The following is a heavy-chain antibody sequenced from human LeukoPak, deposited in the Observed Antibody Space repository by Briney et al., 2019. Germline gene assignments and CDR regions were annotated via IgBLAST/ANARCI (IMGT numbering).Heavy chain of an antibody. CDR3: ARAENGMDV. CDR1: GFTFSSYG. J-gene: IGHJ6*02. V-gene: IGHV3-33*01. CDR2: IWYDGSNK. Sequence: AGGSLRLSCAASGFTFSSYGMHWVRQAPGKGLEWVALIWYDGSNKYYADSVKGRLTISRDNSKNTLYLQMNSLRAEDTAVYYCARAENGMDVWGRGTAVTVS.